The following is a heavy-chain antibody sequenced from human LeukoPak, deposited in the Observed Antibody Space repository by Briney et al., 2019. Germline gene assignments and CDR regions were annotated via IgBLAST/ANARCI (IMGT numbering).Heavy chain of an antibody. J-gene: IGHJ5*02. Sequence: ASVKVSCKASGYTFTSYGISWVRQAPGQGLEWMGWINTNTGNPTYAQGFTGRFVFSLDTSVSTAYLQISSLKAEDTAVYYCARDPVPAADYNWFDPWGQGTLVTVSS. D-gene: IGHD2-2*01. CDR2: INTNTGNP. CDR1: GYTFTSYG. CDR3: ARDPVPAADYNWFDP. V-gene: IGHV7-4-1*02.